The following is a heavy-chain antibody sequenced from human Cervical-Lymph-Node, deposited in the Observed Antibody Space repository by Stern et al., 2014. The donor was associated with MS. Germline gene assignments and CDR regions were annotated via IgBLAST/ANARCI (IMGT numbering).Heavy chain of an antibody. CDR1: GGTLKNYG. Sequence: QVQLVQSGAEVKKPGSSVKVSCKASGGTLKNYGISWVRQAPGQGLEWMGGIIPILGSGDYAQDFQGRVTITADEVTSAVYMELSSLTSEDTAGYYCARQYRPYFYGFGVWGHGTTVTVSS. CDR3: ARQYRPYFYGFGV. D-gene: IGHD2/OR15-2a*01. V-gene: IGHV1-69*01. CDR2: IIPILGSG. J-gene: IGHJ6*02.